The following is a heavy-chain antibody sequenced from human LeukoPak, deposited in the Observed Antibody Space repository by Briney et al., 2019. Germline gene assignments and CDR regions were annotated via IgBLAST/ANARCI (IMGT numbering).Heavy chain of an antibody. CDR3: AKATVGYYGSVYWYFDL. V-gene: IGHV3-9*01. J-gene: IGHJ2*01. D-gene: IGHD3-10*01. CDR2: ISWNSGSI. CDR1: GFTFDDYA. Sequence: GGSLRLSCAASGFTFDDYAMHWVRHAPGKGLEWVSGISWNSGSIGYADSVKGRFTISRDNAKNSLYLQMNSLRAEDTALYYCAKATVGYYGSVYWYFDLWGRGTLVTVSS.